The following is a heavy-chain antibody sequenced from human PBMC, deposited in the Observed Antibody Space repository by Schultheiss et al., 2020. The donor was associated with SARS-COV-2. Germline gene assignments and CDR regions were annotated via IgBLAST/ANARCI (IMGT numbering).Heavy chain of an antibody. CDR3: ARDTTVTYRRYYGMDV. V-gene: IGHV3-66*01. J-gene: IGHJ6*02. CDR2: IYSGGST. D-gene: IGHD4-11*01. CDR1: GFTVSSNY. Sequence: GESLKISCAASGFTVSSNYMSWVRQAPGKGLEWVSVIYSGGSTYYADSVKGRFTISRDNSKNTLYLQMNSLRAEDTAVYYCARDTTVTYRRYYGMDVWGQGTTVTVSS.